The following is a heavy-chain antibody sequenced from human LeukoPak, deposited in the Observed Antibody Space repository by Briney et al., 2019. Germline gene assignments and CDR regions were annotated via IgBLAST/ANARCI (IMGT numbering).Heavy chain of an antibody. V-gene: IGHV3-73*01. CDR3: ARLTGSTDPFDY. D-gene: IGHD1-7*01. Sequence: GGSLRLSCAASGFTFSGYSMHWVRQASGKGLEWVARVRVKTYNYATTYAASVKGRFTISRDDLKNTAYLQMNSLKTEDTAVYYCARLTGSTDPFDYWGQGTLVTVSS. CDR2: VRVKTYNYAT. CDR1: GFTFSGYS. J-gene: IGHJ4*02.